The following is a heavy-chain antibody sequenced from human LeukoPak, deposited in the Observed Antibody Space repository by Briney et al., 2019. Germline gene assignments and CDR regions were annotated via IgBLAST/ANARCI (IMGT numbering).Heavy chain of an antibody. Sequence: GGSLRPSCAASGFTFSSYSMNWVRQALGKWLEWVSSISSSSSYIYYADSVKGRFTISRDNAKNSLYLQMNSLRAEDTAVHYCARDNHRYYYDSSGYHFDYWGQGTLVTVSS. CDR1: GFTFSSYS. D-gene: IGHD3-22*01. J-gene: IGHJ4*02. CDR3: ARDNHRYYYDSSGYHFDY. V-gene: IGHV3-21*01. CDR2: ISSSSSYI.